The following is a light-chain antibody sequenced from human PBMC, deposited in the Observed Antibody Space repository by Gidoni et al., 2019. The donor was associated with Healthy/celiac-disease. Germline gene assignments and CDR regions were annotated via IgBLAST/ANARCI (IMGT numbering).Light chain of an antibody. CDR2: LGS. Sequence: DIGMTQSQHSLPVTPGEPASISCRSSQSLLHSNGYNYLDWYLQKPGQSPQLLIYLGSNRASGVPDRFSGSGSGTDFTLKISRVEAEDVGVYYCMQALQTPPTFGGGTKVEIK. J-gene: IGKJ4*01. V-gene: IGKV2-28*01. CDR1: QSLLHSNGYNY. CDR3: MQALQTPPT.